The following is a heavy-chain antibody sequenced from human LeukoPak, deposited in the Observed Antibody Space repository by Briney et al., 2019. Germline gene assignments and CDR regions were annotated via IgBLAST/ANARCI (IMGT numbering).Heavy chain of an antibody. Sequence: EASVKVSCTASGYTFTSYAMHWVRQAPGQRLEWMGWINAGNGNTKYSQKFQGRVTITRDTSASTAYMELSSLRSEDTAVYYCARVRQWLNAFDIWGQGTMVTVSS. J-gene: IGHJ3*02. D-gene: IGHD6-19*01. V-gene: IGHV1-3*01. CDR2: INAGNGNT. CDR3: ARVRQWLNAFDI. CDR1: GYTFTSYA.